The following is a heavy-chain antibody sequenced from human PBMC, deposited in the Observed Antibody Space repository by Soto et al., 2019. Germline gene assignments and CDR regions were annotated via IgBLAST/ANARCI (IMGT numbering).Heavy chain of an antibody. Sequence: QVQLVESGGGVVQPGRSLRLSCAASGFTFSSYGMHWVRQSPGKGLVWVAVISYDGSNKYYADSVNGRFTISRDNSQNTLYLQMNSLRAEDTAVYYCAKGKVDTAMVVDYWVQVTLVTVSS. D-gene: IGHD5-18*01. CDR2: ISYDGSNK. J-gene: IGHJ4*02. V-gene: IGHV3-30*18. CDR3: AKGKVDTAMVVDY. CDR1: GFTFSSYG.